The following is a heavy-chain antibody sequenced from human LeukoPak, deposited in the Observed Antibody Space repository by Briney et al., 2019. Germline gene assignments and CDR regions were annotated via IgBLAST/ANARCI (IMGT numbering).Heavy chain of an antibody. Sequence: QSGGSLRLSCAASGFTFSSYAMHWVRQAPGKGLEYVSAISSNGGSTYYADSVKGRFTISRDNSKNTLYLQMSSLRAEDTAVYYCVKDKSPILPVLWFGEFDYWGQGTLVTVSS. CDR1: GFTFSSYA. D-gene: IGHD3-10*01. J-gene: IGHJ4*02. V-gene: IGHV3-64D*06. CDR2: ISSNGGST. CDR3: VKDKSPILPVLWFGEFDY.